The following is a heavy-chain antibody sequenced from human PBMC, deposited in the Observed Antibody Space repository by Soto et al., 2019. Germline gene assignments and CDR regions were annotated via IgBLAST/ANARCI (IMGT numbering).Heavy chain of an antibody. J-gene: IGHJ4*02. Sequence: QVLLVESGGGVVQPGGSLRLSCAASEFTFSTYPMHWVRQAPGKGLEWVAVISHDEGNKYYGDSMKGRFTISRDNSKNTLCLQMNSLSGDDTAVYYCARGASDFWGGYPEIHFFDSWGQGTLVTVSS. CDR1: EFTFSTYP. V-gene: IGHV3-30-3*01. CDR2: ISHDEGNK. CDR3: ARGASDFWGGYPEIHFFDS. D-gene: IGHD3-3*01.